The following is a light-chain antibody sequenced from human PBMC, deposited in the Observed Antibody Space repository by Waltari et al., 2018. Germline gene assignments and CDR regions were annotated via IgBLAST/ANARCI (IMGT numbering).Light chain of an antibody. V-gene: IGKV3-20*01. Sequence: EIVLTQSPGTLSFSPGETATLSCRTSQTVSSNSLAWYQHKPGQAPRLLIYCASNRAIGVPDRFAASGSGTDFSLTINRLEAEDFAMYFCQQYGASPLTFGGGTKVEI. CDR2: CAS. J-gene: IGKJ4*01. CDR1: QTVSSNS. CDR3: QQYGASPLT.